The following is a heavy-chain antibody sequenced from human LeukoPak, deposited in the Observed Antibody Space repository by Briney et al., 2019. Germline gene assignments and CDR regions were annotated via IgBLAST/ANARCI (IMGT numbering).Heavy chain of an antibody. D-gene: IGHD5-24*01. Sequence: ASVKVSCKASGYTFTGYYMHWVRQAPGQGLEWMGWINPNSDGTNYAHKFQGRVTMTRDTSISTAYMELSRLRSDDTAVYYCARGDGYNGLDYWGQGTLVTVSS. CDR1: GYTFTGYY. V-gene: IGHV1-2*02. J-gene: IGHJ4*02. CDR3: ARGDGYNGLDY. CDR2: INPNSDGT.